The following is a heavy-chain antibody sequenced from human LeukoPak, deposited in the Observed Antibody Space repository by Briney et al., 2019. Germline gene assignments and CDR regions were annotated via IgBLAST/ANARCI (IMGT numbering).Heavy chain of an antibody. J-gene: IGHJ4*02. CDR1: GYSIISGYY. CDR3: ARGSFGIAAAGTQYFDY. CDR2: IYHSGST. V-gene: IGHV4-38-2*01. Sequence: SETLSLTCAVSGYSIISGYYWAWIRQPPGKGLERQGSIYHSGSTYYNPSLKSRVTISVDTSKNQFSLKLSSVTAADTAVYYCARGSFGIAAAGTQYFDYWGQGTLVTVSS. D-gene: IGHD6-13*01.